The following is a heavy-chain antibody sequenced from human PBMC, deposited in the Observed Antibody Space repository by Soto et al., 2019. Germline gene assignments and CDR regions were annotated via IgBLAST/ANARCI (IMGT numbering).Heavy chain of an antibody. J-gene: IGHJ4*02. CDR3: ALRSMAVVPEY. D-gene: IGHD3-22*01. Sequence: QVQLQESGPGLVKPSETLSLSCAVSGDSISTYYCMWIRQPPGKGLESIGYLYYGRSANYNPSLKSRVTLSVDTSTNQCSLTLSSMTAADTAVYYCALRSMAVVPEYWGQGTLVTVSS. CDR1: GDSISTYY. V-gene: IGHV4-59*01. CDR2: LYYGRSA.